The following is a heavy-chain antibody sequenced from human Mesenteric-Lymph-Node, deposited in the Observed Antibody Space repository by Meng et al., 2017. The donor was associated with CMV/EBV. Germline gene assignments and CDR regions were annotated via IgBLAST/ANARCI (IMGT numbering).Heavy chain of an antibody. CDR1: GASFSRYY. J-gene: IGHJ5*02. CDR2: INHSGST. D-gene: IGHD3-10*01. V-gene: IGHV4-34*01. Sequence: DGASFSRYYWSWIRQHPGRGLEWIGEINHSGSTNYNPSLKSRVTISVDTSKNQFSLKLSSVTAADTAVYYCATYGSGSYYRYNWFDPWGQGTLVTVSS. CDR3: ATYGSGSYYRYNWFDP.